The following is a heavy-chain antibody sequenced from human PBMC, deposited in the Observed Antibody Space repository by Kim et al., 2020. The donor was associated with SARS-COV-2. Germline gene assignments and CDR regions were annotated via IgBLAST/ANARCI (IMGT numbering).Heavy chain of an antibody. J-gene: IGHJ4*02. CDR2: ISGSGISA. Sequence: GGSLRLSCAASRFTFSNYAMSWVRQAPGKGLEWVSAISGSGISAYYADSVQGRFTISRDNSKNRLYLQMSSLRSDDTAVYYCARIVESTLWAGHDFWGQGTLATVSS. CDR3: ARIVESTLWAGHDF. CDR1: RFTFSNYA. D-gene: IGHD3-22*01. V-gene: IGHV3-23*01.